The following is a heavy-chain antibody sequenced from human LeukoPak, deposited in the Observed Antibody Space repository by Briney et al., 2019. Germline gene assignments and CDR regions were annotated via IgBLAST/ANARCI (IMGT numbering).Heavy chain of an antibody. CDR3: ATQLGYYYYYGMDV. V-gene: IGHV3-23*01. CDR2: ISGSGGST. CDR1: GFTFSSYA. J-gene: IGHJ6*02. D-gene: IGHD2-2*01. Sequence: GGSLRLSCAASGFTFSSYAMSWVRQAPGKGLEWVSAISGSGGSTYYADSAKGRFTISGDNSKNTLYLQMNSLRAEDTAVYYCATQLGYYYYYGMDVWGQGTTVTVSS.